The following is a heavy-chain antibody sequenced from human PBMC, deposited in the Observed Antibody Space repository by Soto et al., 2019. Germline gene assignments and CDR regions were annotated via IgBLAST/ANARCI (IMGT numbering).Heavy chain of an antibody. CDR2: IYYSGST. CDR3: VWHGDFWSGYNH. V-gene: IGHV4-39*01. J-gene: IGHJ5*02. Sequence: PSETLSLTCTVSGDSISSSSYYWGWIRQPPGKGLEWIGSIYYSGSTYYNPSLKSRVTISVDTSKNQFSLKLSSVTAADTAVYYCVWHGDFWSGYNHWGQGTLVTVSS. D-gene: IGHD3-3*01. CDR1: GDSISSSSYY.